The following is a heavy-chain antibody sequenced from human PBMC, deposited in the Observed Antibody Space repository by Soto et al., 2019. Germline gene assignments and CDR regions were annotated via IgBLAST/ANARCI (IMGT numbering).Heavy chain of an antibody. V-gene: IGHV4-31*03. CDR3: ANYEVYTPGANDS. D-gene: IGHD3-16*01. J-gene: IGHJ5*01. Sequence: SETLSLTCTVSGVSISSGGYYYNWIRQHPGKGLEWIGYIYYSGSTDYNPSLKSRVSISVDTSVNQFSLKLSSVTAADTAVYYCANYEVYTPGANDSWSPGNRVTVSS. CDR2: IYYSGST. CDR1: GVSISSGGYY.